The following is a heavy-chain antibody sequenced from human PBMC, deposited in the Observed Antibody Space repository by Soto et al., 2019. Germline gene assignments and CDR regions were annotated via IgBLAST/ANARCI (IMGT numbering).Heavy chain of an antibody. J-gene: IGHJ4*02. CDR2: INPSGGST. CDR3: ARAGYYYDSSGYYFDY. CDR1: GYTFTSYY. Sequence: ASVKVSCKASGYTFTSYYMHWVRQAPGQGLEWMGIINPSGGSTSYAQKFQGRVTMTRDTSTSTAYKELSSLRSEDTAVYYCARAGYYYDSSGYYFDYWGQGTLVTVSS. D-gene: IGHD3-22*01. V-gene: IGHV1-46*01.